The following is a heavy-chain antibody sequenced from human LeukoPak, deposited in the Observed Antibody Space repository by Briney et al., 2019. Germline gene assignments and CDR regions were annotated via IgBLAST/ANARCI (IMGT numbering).Heavy chain of an antibody. J-gene: IGHJ5*02. D-gene: IGHD4/OR15-4a*01. Sequence: GGSLRLACAASGFTFSTYAMSWVRQAPGKGLEWVSAISGGGSSTFYADFVKGRFTVSRDNSKNTLYLHIDSLRVEDTALYYCAKGCASSTCAASRLFGPWGQGTMVTVSS. CDR3: AKGCASSTCAASRLFGP. V-gene: IGHV3-23*01. CDR2: ISGGGSST. CDR1: GFTFSTYA.